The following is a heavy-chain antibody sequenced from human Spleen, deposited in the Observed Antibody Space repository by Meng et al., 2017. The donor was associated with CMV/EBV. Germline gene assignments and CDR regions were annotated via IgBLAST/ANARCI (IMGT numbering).Heavy chain of an antibody. J-gene: IGHJ4*02. CDR1: GGCIRSSNW. D-gene: IGHD6-13*01. CDR3: ARTVAAAGKKYYFDY. Sequence: PGGCIRSSNWWSWVRRPPGKGLEWLGEIYHRGSTNYNPSLKSRVTISVDKSKNQFSLKLSSVTAADTAVYYCARTVAAAGKKYYFDYWGQGTLVTVSS. V-gene: IGHV4-4*02. CDR2: IYHRGST.